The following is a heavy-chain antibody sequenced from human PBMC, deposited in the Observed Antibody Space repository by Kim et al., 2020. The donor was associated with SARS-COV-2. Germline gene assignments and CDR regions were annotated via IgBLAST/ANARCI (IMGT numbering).Heavy chain of an antibody. CDR2: IRSKRYGETT. J-gene: IGHJ4*02. Sequence: GGSLRLSCTGSGFTFGHSAMSWVRRAPGKGLEWVAFIRSKRYGETTEYAASVKGRFTISRDDSTRIAYLQMNGLKTEDTAVYYCTSGPYYYDSAAYYHDYWGQGTLVTVSS. CDR1: GFTFGHSA. D-gene: IGHD3-22*01. V-gene: IGHV3-49*04. CDR3: TSGPYYYDSAAYYHDY.